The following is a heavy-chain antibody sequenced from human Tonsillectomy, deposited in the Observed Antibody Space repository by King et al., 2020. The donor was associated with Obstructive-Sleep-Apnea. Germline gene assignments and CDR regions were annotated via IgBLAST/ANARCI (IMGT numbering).Heavy chain of an antibody. Sequence: VQLVESGGGLVQPGGSLRLSCAASGFTFSSYAMSWVRQAPGKGLEWVSAISVGGGRTYYADSLKGRFTISRDNSKTTLYLQMNSLRAEDTAGYYCAKEELELRLYYYGMDVWGQGTTVTVSS. V-gene: IGHV3-23*04. D-gene: IGHD1-26*01. CDR3: AKEELELRLYYYGMDV. J-gene: IGHJ6*02. CDR1: GFTFSSYA. CDR2: ISVGGGRT.